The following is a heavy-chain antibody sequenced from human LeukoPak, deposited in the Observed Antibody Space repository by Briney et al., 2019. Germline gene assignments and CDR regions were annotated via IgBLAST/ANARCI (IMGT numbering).Heavy chain of an antibody. CDR2: IKQDGSEK. CDR3: ARVTWLSAAGTEGNFDY. D-gene: IGHD6-13*01. J-gene: IGHJ4*02. CDR1: GFTFSSYW. Sequence: GGSLRLSCAASGFTFSSYWMSWVRQAPGKGLEWVANIKQDGSEKYYVDSVKGRFTISRDNAKNSLYLQMNSLRAEDTAVYYCARVTWLSAAGTEGNFDYWGQGTLVTVSS. V-gene: IGHV3-7*01.